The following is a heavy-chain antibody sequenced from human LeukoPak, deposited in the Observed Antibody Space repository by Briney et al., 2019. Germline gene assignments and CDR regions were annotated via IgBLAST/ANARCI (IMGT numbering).Heavy chain of an antibody. Sequence: SETLSLTCTVSGGSISSYYWNWVRQSPGKGLEWIGYIYYSGNTNYNPSLKSRVTISVDTSKNQFSLKLSSVTAADTAVYYCARHRSAVAGRYTYWYPDLWGRCTLVTVSS. CDR3: ARHRSAVAGRYTYWYPDL. CDR1: GGSISSYY. D-gene: IGHD1-26*01. J-gene: IGHJ2*01. CDR2: IYYSGNT. V-gene: IGHV4-59*08.